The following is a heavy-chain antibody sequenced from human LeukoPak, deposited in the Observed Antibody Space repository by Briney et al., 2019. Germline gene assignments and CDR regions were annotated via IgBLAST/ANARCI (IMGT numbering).Heavy chain of an antibody. CDR2: ISGTGDNT. CDR1: GFTFSSYA. CDR3: ARGRYGSGSYYYFDY. J-gene: IGHJ4*02. V-gene: IGHV3-23*01. D-gene: IGHD3-10*01. Sequence: GGSLRLSCAASGFTFSSYAMTWVRQAQGKGLEWVSTISGTGDNTYYADSVKGRFTTSRDNAKTTLYLKMNKLRAEDTAGYYCARGRYGSGSYYYFDYWGQGTLVTVSS.